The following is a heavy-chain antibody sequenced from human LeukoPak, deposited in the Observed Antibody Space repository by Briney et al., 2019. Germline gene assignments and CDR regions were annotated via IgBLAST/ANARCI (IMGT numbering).Heavy chain of an antibody. Sequence: PGGSLRLSCAASGFTFSSYAMSWVRQAPGKGLEWVSAISGSGGSTYYADSVKGRFTISRDNSKNTLYLQMNSLRAEDTAVYYCAKGNRGYDYVWGSYRYTVPLFDYWGQGTLVAVSS. D-gene: IGHD3-16*02. J-gene: IGHJ4*02. CDR3: AKGNRGYDYVWGSYRYTVPLFDY. CDR1: GFTFSSYA. V-gene: IGHV3-23*01. CDR2: ISGSGGST.